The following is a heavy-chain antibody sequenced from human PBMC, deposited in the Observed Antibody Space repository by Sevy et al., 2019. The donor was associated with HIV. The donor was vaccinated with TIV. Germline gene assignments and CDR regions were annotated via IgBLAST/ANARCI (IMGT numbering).Heavy chain of an antibody. CDR3: SRAIVATAKGWFDP. V-gene: IGHV1-2*06. Sequence: ASVKVSCKASGYTFTGYYMHWVRQAPGQGLEWMGRINPNSGGTNYAQKFQGRVTMTRDTSISTAYMELSMLRSDDTAVYYCSRAIVATAKGWFDPWGQGTLVTVSS. D-gene: IGHD5-12*01. J-gene: IGHJ5*02. CDR1: GYTFTGYY. CDR2: INPNSGGT.